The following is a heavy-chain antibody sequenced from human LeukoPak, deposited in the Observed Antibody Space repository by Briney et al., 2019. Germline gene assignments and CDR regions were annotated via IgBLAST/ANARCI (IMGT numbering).Heavy chain of an antibody. V-gene: IGHV1-69*05. D-gene: IGHD2-15*01. J-gene: IGHJ4*02. CDR2: IIPIFGTS. CDR3: ARGATYYCSGGSCYLGY. CDR1: VGTFSSYA. Sequence: SAVHVSCKASVGTFSSYAIRGVRPAPGRGREGMGGIIPIFGTSNLAQKFQGRVTMTTDTSTSTAYMELRSLRSNDTAVYYCARGATYYCSGGSCYLGYWGQGTLVTVSA.